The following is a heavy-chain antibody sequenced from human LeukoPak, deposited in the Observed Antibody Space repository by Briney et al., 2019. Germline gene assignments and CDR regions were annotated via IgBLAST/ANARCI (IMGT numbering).Heavy chain of an antibody. D-gene: IGHD2-15*01. CDR2: ISYDGNNK. CDR1: GFTLSDYA. V-gene: IGHV3-30*04. CDR3: ARDRDRDIIGDGMDV. Sequence: GGSLRLSCVASGFTLSDYAMHWVRQAPVKGLEWMAVISYDGNNKYNVDSVNARFTISRDNSKNTLYLQMNSLRAEDTAVYYCARDRDRDIIGDGMDVWGKGTTVTVSS. J-gene: IGHJ6*04.